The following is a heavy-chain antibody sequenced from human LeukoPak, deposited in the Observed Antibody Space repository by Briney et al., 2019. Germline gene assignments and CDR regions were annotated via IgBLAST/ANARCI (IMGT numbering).Heavy chain of an antibody. D-gene: IGHD3-10*01. CDR2: IYTTGSP. Sequence: SEALSLTCTVSGGSISSSNYYWTWIRQPAGKGLEWIGRIYTTGSPSYSPSLKSRVTISVDTSTNQFSLKLTTVSAADTAVYYFARDRGITTARGVPSWFDPWGQGTLVTVSS. CDR1: GGSISSSNYY. J-gene: IGHJ5*02. CDR3: ARDRGITTARGVPSWFDP. V-gene: IGHV4-61*02.